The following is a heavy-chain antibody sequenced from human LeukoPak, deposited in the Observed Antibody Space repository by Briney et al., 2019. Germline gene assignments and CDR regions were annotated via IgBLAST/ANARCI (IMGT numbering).Heavy chain of an antibody. CDR2: INPSGGST. V-gene: IGHV1-46*01. J-gene: IGHJ3*02. Sequence: ASVKVSCKASGYTFTSYYMHWVRQAPGQGLEWMGIINPSGGSTSYAQKFQGRVTMTRDTSTSTVDMELSSLRSEDTAVYYCARDGRYFDWIDAFDIWGQGTMVTVSS. CDR3: ARDGRYFDWIDAFDI. D-gene: IGHD3-9*01. CDR1: GYTFTSYY.